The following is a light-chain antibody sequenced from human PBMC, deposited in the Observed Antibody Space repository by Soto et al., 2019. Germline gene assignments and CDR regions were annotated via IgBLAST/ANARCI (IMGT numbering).Light chain of an antibody. Sequence: EIVLTQSPATLSLSPGERATLSCRASQSVRIYLAWYQQKPGQAPRLLIYDASNRVIGIPARFSGSGSGTDFSLTISRLEPEDFAVYYCQQRSSWPLTFGGGTKVEIK. CDR1: QSVRIY. V-gene: IGKV3-11*01. CDR2: DAS. J-gene: IGKJ4*01. CDR3: QQRSSWPLT.